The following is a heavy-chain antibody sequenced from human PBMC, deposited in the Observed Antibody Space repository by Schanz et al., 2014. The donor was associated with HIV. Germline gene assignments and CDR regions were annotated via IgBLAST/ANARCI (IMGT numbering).Heavy chain of an antibody. V-gene: IGHV3-7*01. Sequence: VRLVESGGGVVRPGRSLRLSCAASGFTFTDNYMSWVRQAPGKGLKWGANIKQDGSGKYIVDSVKGRFTISRDNAQNSVYLQMNSLRAEDTAVYYCARNWGWGFDFGGQGTLVTVSS. J-gene: IGHJ4*02. D-gene: IGHD7-27*01. CDR3: ARNWGWGFDF. CDR2: IKQDGSGK. CDR1: GFTFTDNY.